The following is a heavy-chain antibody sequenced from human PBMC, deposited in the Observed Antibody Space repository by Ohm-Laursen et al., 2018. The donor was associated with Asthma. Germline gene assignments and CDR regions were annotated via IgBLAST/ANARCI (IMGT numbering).Heavy chain of an antibody. CDR1: GGSISSGGYF. Sequence: SDTLSLTCPVSGGSISSGGYFYSWIRQHPGKGLEWIGYIYYSGNTYYSPSLRSRLTISLDTSKSQFSLKLSSVTAADTAVYYCARVDSSSYYDYWGQGTLVTVSS. V-gene: IGHV4-31*03. CDR3: ARVDSSSYYDY. J-gene: IGHJ4*02. D-gene: IGHD6-13*01. CDR2: IYYSGNT.